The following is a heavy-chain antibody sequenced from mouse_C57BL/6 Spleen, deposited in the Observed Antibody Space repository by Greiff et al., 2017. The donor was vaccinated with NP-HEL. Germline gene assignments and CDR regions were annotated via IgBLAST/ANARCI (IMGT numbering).Heavy chain of an antibody. CDR3: ARDYEYFDY. CDR1: GFTFSDYG. Sequence: EVKLVESGGGLVKPGGSLKLSCAASGFTFSDYGMHWVRQAPEKGLEWVAYISSGSSTIYYADTVKGRFTISRDNAKNTLFLQMTSLRSEDTAMYYCARDYEYFDYWGQGTTLTVSS. D-gene: IGHD2-4*01. J-gene: IGHJ2*01. V-gene: IGHV5-17*01. CDR2: ISSGSSTI.